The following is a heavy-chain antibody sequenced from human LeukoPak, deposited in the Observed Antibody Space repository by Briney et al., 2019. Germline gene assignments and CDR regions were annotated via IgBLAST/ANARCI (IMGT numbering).Heavy chain of an antibody. Sequence: GASVKVSCKASGYTFTGCYMHWVRQAPGQWLEWMGWITPNSGGTNYAQKFQGWVTMTRDTSISTAYMELSRLRSDDTAVYYCARGPIDDWWGGGDFDYWGQGTLVTVSS. J-gene: IGHJ4*02. CDR2: ITPNSGGT. CDR1: GYTFTGCY. V-gene: IGHV1-2*04. CDR3: ARGPIDDWWGGGDFDY. D-gene: IGHD2-8*02.